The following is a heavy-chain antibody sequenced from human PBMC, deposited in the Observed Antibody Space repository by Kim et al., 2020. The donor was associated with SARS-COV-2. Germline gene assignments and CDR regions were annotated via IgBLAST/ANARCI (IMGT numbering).Heavy chain of an antibody. CDR2: ISYDGSNK. V-gene: IGHV3-30*18. Sequence: GGSLRLSCAASAFTFSSYGMHWVRQAPGKGLEWVAVISYDGSNKYYADSVKGRFTISRDNSKNTLYLQMNSLRAEDTAVYYCAKDVSSGYSYGSATLFYYYYGMDVWGQGTTVTVSS. CDR1: AFTFSSYG. D-gene: IGHD5-18*01. J-gene: IGHJ6*02. CDR3: AKDVSSGYSYGSATLFYYYYGMDV.